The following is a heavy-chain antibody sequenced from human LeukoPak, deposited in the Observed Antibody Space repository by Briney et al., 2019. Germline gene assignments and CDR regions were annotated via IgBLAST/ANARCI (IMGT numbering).Heavy chain of an antibody. CDR3: ARGISSGWSRAVGY. CDR1: GGSFSGYY. V-gene: IGHV4-59*01. CDR2: IYYSGST. J-gene: IGHJ4*02. D-gene: IGHD6-19*01. Sequence: SSETLSLTCAVYGGSFSGYYWSWIRQPPGKGLEWIGYIYYSGSTNYNPSLKSRVTISVDTSKNQFSLKLSSVTAADTAVYYCARGISSGWSRAVGYWGQGTLVTVSS.